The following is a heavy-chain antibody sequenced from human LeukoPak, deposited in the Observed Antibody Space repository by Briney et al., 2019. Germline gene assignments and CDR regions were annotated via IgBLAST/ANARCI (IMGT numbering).Heavy chain of an antibody. Sequence: SVKVPCKASGGTFSSYAISWVRQAPGQGLEWMGGIIPIFGTANYAQKFQGRVTITADESTSTAYMELSSLRSEDTAVYYCAQAADIVVVPAAYAGDYYYGMDVWGQGTTVTVSS. CDR1: GGTFSSYA. CDR2: IIPIFGTA. D-gene: IGHD2-2*01. J-gene: IGHJ6*02. V-gene: IGHV1-69*13. CDR3: AQAADIVVVPAAYAGDYYYGMDV.